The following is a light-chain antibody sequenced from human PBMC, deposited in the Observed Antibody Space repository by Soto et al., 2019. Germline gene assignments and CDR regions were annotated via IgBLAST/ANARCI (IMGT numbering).Light chain of an antibody. CDR2: DAS. J-gene: IGKJ1*01. CDR3: QQYISSSGT. CDR1: QSVSTY. Sequence: EIVLTQSPATLSLSPWERATLSCRASQSVSTYFAGYQQKPGQAPRLLISDASTRATAIPARFSGSGSGTDFPLTISRLEPEDFAVYYCQQYISSSGTFGQGTKVDIK. V-gene: IGKV3-11*01.